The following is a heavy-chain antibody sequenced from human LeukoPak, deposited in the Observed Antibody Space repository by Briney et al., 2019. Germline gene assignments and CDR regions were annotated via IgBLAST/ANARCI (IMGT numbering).Heavy chain of an antibody. D-gene: IGHD2-2*01. Sequence: HPGGSLRLSCAASGFTFTKYWMTWVRQAPGKGLEWVANIKQDGSEKFYVDSVKGRFTISRDNAKNSLDLQINSLGAEDTAVYYCARGLDCRSTSCYLDNWGQGTLVTVSS. V-gene: IGHV3-7*01. CDR2: IKQDGSEK. J-gene: IGHJ4*02. CDR1: GFTFTKYW. CDR3: ARGLDCRSTSCYLDN.